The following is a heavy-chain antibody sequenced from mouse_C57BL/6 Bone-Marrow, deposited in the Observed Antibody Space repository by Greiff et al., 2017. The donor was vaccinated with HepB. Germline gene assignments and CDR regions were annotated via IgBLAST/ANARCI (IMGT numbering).Heavy chain of an antibody. D-gene: IGHD3-2*02. CDR1: GYTFTDYY. V-gene: IGHV1-19*01. J-gene: IGHJ3*01. CDR2: INPYNGGT. Sequence: VQLQQSGPVLVKPGASVKMSCKASGYTFTDYYMNWVKQSHGKSLEWIGVINPYNGGTSYNQKFKGKATLTVDKSSSTANMELNSLTSEDSAVYYCARGSLQLRLRNLAYWGQGTLVTVSA. CDR3: ARGSLQLRLRNLAY.